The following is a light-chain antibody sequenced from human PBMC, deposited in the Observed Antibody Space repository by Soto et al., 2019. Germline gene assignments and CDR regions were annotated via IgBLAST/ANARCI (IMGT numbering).Light chain of an antibody. CDR3: SSYAGTHIV. V-gene: IGLV2-8*01. CDR1: GFFY. J-gene: IGLJ1*01. Sequence: GFFYFSLDQQFPGKAPKLMIYDVRKLPSWVPDRFSCSKFGNTASLTVSWLQAEDEADYYCSSYAGTHIVFGTGTKVTVL. CDR2: DVR.